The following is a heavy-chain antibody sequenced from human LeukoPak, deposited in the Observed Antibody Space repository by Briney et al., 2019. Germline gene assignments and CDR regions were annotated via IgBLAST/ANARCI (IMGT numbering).Heavy chain of an antibody. CDR1: GGTFSSYA. CDR3: ARQVVWFGERPIDY. V-gene: IGHV1-69*06. CDR2: IIPIFGTA. J-gene: IGHJ4*02. Sequence: SVKVSCKASGGTFSSYAISWVRQAPGQGLEWMGGIIPIFGTANYAQKFQGRVTITADKSTSTAYMELSSLRSEDTAVYYCARQVVWFGERPIDYWGQGTLVTVSS. D-gene: IGHD3-10*01.